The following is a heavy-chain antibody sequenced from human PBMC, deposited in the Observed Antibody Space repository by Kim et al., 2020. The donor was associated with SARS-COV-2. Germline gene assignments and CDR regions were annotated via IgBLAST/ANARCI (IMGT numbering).Heavy chain of an antibody. J-gene: IGHJ6*03. CDR1: GYSFTSYW. V-gene: IGHV5-51*01. CDR2: IYPGDSDT. Sequence: GASLPISCQGSGYSFTSYWIGWVRQMPVKGLEWMGIIYPGDSDTRYSPSFQGQVTIPADKSISTAYLQWSSLKASDTAMFYCARHPGYYYYYMDVWGKGTTVTVSS. CDR3: ARHPGYYYYYMDV.